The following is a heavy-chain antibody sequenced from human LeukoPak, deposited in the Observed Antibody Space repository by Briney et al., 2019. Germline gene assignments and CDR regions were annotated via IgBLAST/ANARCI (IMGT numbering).Heavy chain of an antibody. CDR2: ISRNGGST. CDR1: GFTLSSYD. Sequence: SLRLSCAASGFTLSSYDMHWVRQARGKGVGYVSAISRNGGSTYYANSVKGRFTISRHHSQNPLYLQMVSLRAEDMAVYYCARAHYDILTGYNYYYYMDVWGKGTTVTVSS. CDR3: ARAHYDILTGYNYYYYMDV. V-gene: IGHV3-64*01. D-gene: IGHD3-9*01. J-gene: IGHJ6*03.